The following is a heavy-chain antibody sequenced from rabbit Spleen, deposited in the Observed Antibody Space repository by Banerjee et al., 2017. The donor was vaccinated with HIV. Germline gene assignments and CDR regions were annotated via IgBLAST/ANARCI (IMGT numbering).Heavy chain of an antibody. CDR3: ARDTSSSFSSYGMDL. D-gene: IGHD1-1*01. V-gene: IGHV1S45*01. CDR1: GFSFSSSYW. Sequence: QEQLEESGGDLVKPEGSLTLTCTASGFSFSSSYWICWVRQAPGKGLEWIACIYTGSSGSTSYATWAKGRFTCSKSSSTTVTLQMTRLTAADTATYFCARDTSSSFSSYGMDLWGPGTLVTVS. J-gene: IGHJ6*01. CDR2: IYTGSSGST.